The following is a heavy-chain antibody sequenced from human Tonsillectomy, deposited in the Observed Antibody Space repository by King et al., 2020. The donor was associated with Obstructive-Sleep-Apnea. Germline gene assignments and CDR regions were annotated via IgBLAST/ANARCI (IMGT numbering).Heavy chain of an antibody. Sequence: VQLVESGGGVVQPGGSLRLSCAASGFTFSTYGMHWVRQAPGKGLEWVAFIRCDGSNQYYADSVKGRFTISRDNSRNTLYLQMNSLRTEDTAVYYCAKVRDIVVVVAATNFDYWGQGTLVTVSS. CDR2: IRCDGSNQ. D-gene: IGHD2-15*01. CDR3: AKVRDIVVVVAATNFDY. J-gene: IGHJ4*02. V-gene: IGHV3-30*02. CDR1: GFTFSTYG.